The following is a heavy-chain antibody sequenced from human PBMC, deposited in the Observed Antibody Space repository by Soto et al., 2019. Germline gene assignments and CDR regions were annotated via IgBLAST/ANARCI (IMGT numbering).Heavy chain of an antibody. CDR3: ATRAIRGTPTVTLVLDY. CDR2: FDPEDGET. Sequence: ASVKVSCKVSGYTLTELSMHWVRQAPGKGLEWMGGFDPEDGETIYAQKFQGRVTMTEDTCTDTAYMELSSLRSEDTAVYYCATRAIRGTPTVTLVLDYWGQGTLVTVSS. CDR1: GYTLTELS. V-gene: IGHV1-24*01. D-gene: IGHD4-17*01. J-gene: IGHJ4*02.